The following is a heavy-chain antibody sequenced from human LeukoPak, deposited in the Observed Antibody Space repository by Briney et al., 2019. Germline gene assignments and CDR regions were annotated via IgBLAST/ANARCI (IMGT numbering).Heavy chain of an antibody. CDR3: ARDPCIAAAGTDYYYYGMDV. CDR2: INPNSGGT. CDR1: GYTFTGYY. D-gene: IGHD6-13*01. V-gene: IGHV1-2*02. Sequence: GASVKVSCKASGYTFTGYYIHWVRQAPGQGLEWMGWINPNSGGTNYAQKFQGRVTMTRDTSISTAYMELSRLRSDDTAVYYCARDPCIAAAGTDYYYYGMDVWGQGTTVTVSS. J-gene: IGHJ6*02.